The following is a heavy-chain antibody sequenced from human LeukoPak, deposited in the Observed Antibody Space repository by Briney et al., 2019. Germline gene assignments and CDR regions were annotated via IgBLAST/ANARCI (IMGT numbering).Heavy chain of an antibody. CDR3: VRIPNSANFPNWFDP. Sequence: GGSLSPSCAASGFTFSSSTMNWVRRAPGKGLEWVSSISSSSDYIYYADSVKGRFTISRDNAKNSLYLQMNSLRAEDTAVYYCVRIPNSANFPNWFDPWGQGTLVTVSS. D-gene: IGHD4/OR15-4a*01. V-gene: IGHV3-21*01. CDR1: GFTFSSST. CDR2: ISSSSDYI. J-gene: IGHJ5*02.